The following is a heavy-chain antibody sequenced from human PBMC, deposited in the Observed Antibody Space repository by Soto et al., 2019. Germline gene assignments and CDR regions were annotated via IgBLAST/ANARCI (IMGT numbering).Heavy chain of an antibody. Sequence: PGGSLRLSCAASGFTFSSYGMHWVRQAPGKGLEWVAVISYDGSNKYYADSVKGRFTISRDNSKNTLYLQMNSLRAEDTAVYYCAKEQKHSSSWSELNYWGQGTLVTVSS. CDR2: ISYDGSNK. V-gene: IGHV3-30*18. CDR3: AKEQKHSSSWSELNY. CDR1: GFTFSSYG. D-gene: IGHD6-13*01. J-gene: IGHJ4*02.